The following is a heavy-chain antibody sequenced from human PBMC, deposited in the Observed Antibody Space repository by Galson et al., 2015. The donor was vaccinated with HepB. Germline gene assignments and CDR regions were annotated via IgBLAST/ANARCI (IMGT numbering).Heavy chain of an antibody. CDR2: ISSNGGST. V-gene: IGHV3-64*01. D-gene: IGHD1-14*01. Sequence: SLRLSCAASGFTFSSYAMHWVRQAPGKGLEYVSAISSNGGSTYCANSVKGRFTISRDNSKNTLYLQMGSLRAEDMAVYYCARESAANRLRIFDYWGQGTLVTVSS. CDR1: GFTFSSYA. J-gene: IGHJ4*02. CDR3: ARESAANRLRIFDY.